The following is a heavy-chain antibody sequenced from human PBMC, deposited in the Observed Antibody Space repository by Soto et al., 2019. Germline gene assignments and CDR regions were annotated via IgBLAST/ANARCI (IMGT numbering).Heavy chain of an antibody. D-gene: IGHD3-3*01. CDR2: ISRTGGRT. V-gene: IGHV3-23*01. CDR1: GFNFSDSS. CDR3: ATYDFWRFDY. Sequence: EVRLLQSGGGLVQPRGSLRLSCAASGFNFSDSSMSWVRQAPGKGLHWVSGISRTGGRTFYTDSVKGRFIISRDNSDNTLHLQMNRLRVEDTALYYCATYDFWRFDYWVQGIVVTVSS. J-gene: IGHJ4*02.